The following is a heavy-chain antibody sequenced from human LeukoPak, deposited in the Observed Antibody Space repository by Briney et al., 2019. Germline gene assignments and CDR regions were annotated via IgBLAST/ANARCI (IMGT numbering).Heavy chain of an antibody. D-gene: IGHD5-12*01. CDR1: GYTFTSYD. Sequence: ASVKVSCKASGYTFTSYDIDWVRQATGQGLEWMGWMNPNSGSTGYAQEHQGRVTITRNTSISTAYMELSGLRSEDTAVYYCARGRSTGYPYYFEYWGQGTLVTVSS. J-gene: IGHJ4*02. V-gene: IGHV1-8*03. CDR3: ARGRSTGYPYYFEY. CDR2: MNPNSGST.